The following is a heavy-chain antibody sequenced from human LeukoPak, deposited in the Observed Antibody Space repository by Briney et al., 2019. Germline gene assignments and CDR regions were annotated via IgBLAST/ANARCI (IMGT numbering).Heavy chain of an antibody. V-gene: IGHV3-33*01. Sequence: GGSLRLSCAASGFTFGSYGMHWVRQAPGKGLEWVAVIWYDGSNKYYADSVKGRFTISRDNSKNTLYLQMNSLRAEDTAVYYCARDRRVAAATSDWFDPWGQGTLSPSPQ. CDR2: IWYDGSNK. J-gene: IGHJ5*02. CDR3: ARDRRVAAATSDWFDP. D-gene: IGHD2-15*01. CDR1: GFTFGSYG.